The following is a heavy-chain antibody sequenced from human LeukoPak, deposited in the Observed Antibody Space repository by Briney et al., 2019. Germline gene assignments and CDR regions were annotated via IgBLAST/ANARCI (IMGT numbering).Heavy chain of an antibody. D-gene: IGHD2-21*02. J-gene: IGHJ5*01. CDR3: AKSGDSSRTYNWFDS. Sequence: PGGSLRLSCAASVXTFSSYSVNWVPQAPGKGLEWVCGISVSGGTTYYADSVKGGFTISRDNSKNTLHLQMNSLRAEDTAVYYCAKSGDSSRTYNWFDSWGQGTLVTVSS. V-gene: IGHV3-23*01. CDR2: ISVSGGTT. CDR1: VXTFSSYS.